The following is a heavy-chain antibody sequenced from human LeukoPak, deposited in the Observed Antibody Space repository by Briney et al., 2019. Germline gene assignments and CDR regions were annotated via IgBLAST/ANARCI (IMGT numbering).Heavy chain of an antibody. J-gene: IGHJ4*02. CDR2: IYYSGST. D-gene: IGHD2-15*01. Sequence: SETLSLTCTVSGGSISSYYWSWIRQPPGKGLEWIGYIYYSGSTNYNPSLKSRVTISVDTSKNQFSLKLSSVTAADTAVYYCAGGGYCSGGSCYGRDYWGQGTLVTVSS. V-gene: IGHV4-59*01. CDR1: GGSISSYY. CDR3: AGGGYCSGGSCYGRDY.